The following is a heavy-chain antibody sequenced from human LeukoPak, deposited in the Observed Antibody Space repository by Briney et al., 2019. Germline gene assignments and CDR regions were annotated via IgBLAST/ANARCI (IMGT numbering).Heavy chain of an antibody. CDR3: ARGEFVVVPAASRIAAAGPHGGPDDFDY. CDR2: INPSGGST. J-gene: IGHJ4*02. CDR1: GYTFTCYY. V-gene: IGHV1-46*01. D-gene: IGHD2-2*01. Sequence: ASVKVSCKASGYTFTCYYMHWVRQTPGHVLDWMGIINPSGGSTSYAQKVQGRVTMTRDTSTSTVYMELSSLRSEDTAVYYCARGEFVVVPAASRIAAAGPHGGPDDFDYWGQGTLVTVSS.